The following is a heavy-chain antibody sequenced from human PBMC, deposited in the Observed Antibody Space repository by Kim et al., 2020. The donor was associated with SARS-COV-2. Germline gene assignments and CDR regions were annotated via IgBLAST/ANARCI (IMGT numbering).Heavy chain of an antibody. J-gene: IGHJ4*02. Sequence: AYSVKGRFTISRDISKNTLYLQMHSLRAEDTAVYYCARDLNRIAVAGRGNYWGQGTLVTVSS. CDR3: ARDLNRIAVAGRGNY. V-gene: IGHV3-66*01. D-gene: IGHD6-19*01.